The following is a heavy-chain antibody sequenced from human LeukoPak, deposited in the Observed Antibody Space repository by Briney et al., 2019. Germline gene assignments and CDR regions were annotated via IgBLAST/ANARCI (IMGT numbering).Heavy chain of an antibody. Sequence: PSETLSLTCTVSGGSISSYYWSWIRQPPGKGLEWIGYIYTSGSTNYNPSLKSRVTISVDTSKNQFSLKLSSVTAADTAVYYCARRASIVGATVLDYWGQGTLVTVSS. J-gene: IGHJ4*02. CDR2: IYTSGST. V-gene: IGHV4-4*09. D-gene: IGHD1-26*01. CDR3: ARRASIVGATVLDY. CDR1: GGSISSYY.